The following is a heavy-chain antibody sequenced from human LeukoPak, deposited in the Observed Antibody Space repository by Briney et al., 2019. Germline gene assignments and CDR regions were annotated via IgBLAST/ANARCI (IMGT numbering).Heavy chain of an antibody. D-gene: IGHD3-3*01. CDR2: IYYSGST. CDR1: GGSISSSSYY. CDR3: ARAAEQRDFWSGSSYYFDY. Sequence: SETLSLTCTVSGGSISSSSYYWGWIRQPPGKGLEWIGSIYYSGSTYYNPSLKSRVTISVDTSKNQFSLKLSSVTAADTAVYYCARAAEQRDFWSGSSYYFDYWGQGTLVTVSS. V-gene: IGHV4-39*07. J-gene: IGHJ4*02.